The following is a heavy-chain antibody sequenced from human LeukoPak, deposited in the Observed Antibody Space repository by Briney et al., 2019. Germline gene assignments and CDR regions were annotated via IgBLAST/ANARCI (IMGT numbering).Heavy chain of an antibody. Sequence: GGSLRLSCAASGFSFSRYWMHWVRQAPGEGLMWVSRINSDGSSTWYADSVQGRFIISRDNSKNTLYLQMDRLRADDTAVYYCAKDLNNNGRGFDYWGQGTLVTVSS. J-gene: IGHJ4*02. D-gene: IGHD1-14*01. CDR1: GFSFSRYW. V-gene: IGHV3-74*01. CDR2: INSDGSST. CDR3: AKDLNNNGRGFDY.